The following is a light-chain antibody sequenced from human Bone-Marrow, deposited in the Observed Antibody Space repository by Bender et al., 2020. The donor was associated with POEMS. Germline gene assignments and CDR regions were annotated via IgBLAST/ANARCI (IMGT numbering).Light chain of an antibody. CDR1: SSDVGAYNY. V-gene: IGLV2-14*03. J-gene: IGLJ2*01. CDR2: DVT. CDR3: SSYTSDSITGL. Sequence: QSALTQPASVSASPGQSVTISCTGTSSDVGAYNYVSWYQQHPGKAPKLIIYDVTNRPSGISNRFSGSKSGNTASLTISGLQAEDEADYYCSSYTSDSITGLFGGGTKLTVL.